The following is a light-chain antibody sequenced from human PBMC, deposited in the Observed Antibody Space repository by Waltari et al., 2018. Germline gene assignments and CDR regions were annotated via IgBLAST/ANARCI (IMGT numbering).Light chain of an antibody. V-gene: IGKV4-1*01. CDR3: HQYYDTPQT. CDR2: WAS. J-gene: IGKJ1*01. Sequence: DIVMTQSPDSLALSLGERATINCKSSRSVLYSSNNNNYLAWYQQKPRQSPKLLISWASTRESGVPDRFSGSGSGTDFTLTISSLQAEDVAVYYCHQYYDTPQTFGQGTKVEIK. CDR1: RSVLYSSNNNNY.